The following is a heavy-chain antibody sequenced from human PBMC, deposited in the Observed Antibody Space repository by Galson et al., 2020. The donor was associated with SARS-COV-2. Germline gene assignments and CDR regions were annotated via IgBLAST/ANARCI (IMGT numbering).Heavy chain of an antibody. CDR1: GFTFSSYS. D-gene: IGHD2-15*01. Sequence: NSGGSLRPSCAPSGFTFSSYSMNWVRQAPGKGLEWVSSISSSSSYIYYADSVKGRFTISRDNAKNSLYLQMNSLRAEDTAVYYCASVAAASYPYYYYGMDVWGQGTTVTVSS. V-gene: IGHV3-21*01. J-gene: IGHJ6*02. CDR3: ASVAAASYPYYYYGMDV. CDR2: ISSSSSYI.